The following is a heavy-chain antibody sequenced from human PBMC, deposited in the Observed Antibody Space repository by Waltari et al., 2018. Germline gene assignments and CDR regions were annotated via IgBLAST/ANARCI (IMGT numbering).Heavy chain of an antibody. D-gene: IGHD2-15*01. CDR3: ASHRPGGYGMDV. J-gene: IGHJ6*02. Sequence: LCGFRQVPGKGLVWVSTITSDGSRTRYADSVKGRFTISRDNAKNTLYLQTNSLRAEDTAVYYCASHRPGGYGMDVWGHGTTVTVSS. V-gene: IGHV3-74*01. CDR2: ITSDGSRT.